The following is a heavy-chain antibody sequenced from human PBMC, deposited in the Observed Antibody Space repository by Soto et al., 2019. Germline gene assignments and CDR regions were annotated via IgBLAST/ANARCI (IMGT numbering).Heavy chain of an antibody. J-gene: IGHJ4*02. Sequence: QVQLVQSGAEVKKPESSVKVSCKAPGGTFSTYAISWVRQAPGQGLEWMGGIIPMFGTANYAQRFQDRVTITADESTNTVYMALSSLISEDTAVYFCASGIQLWLRRINNGYSGWGQGTLVTVSS. D-gene: IGHD5-18*01. CDR2: IIPMFGTA. CDR1: GGTFSTYA. V-gene: IGHV1-69*12. CDR3: ASGIQLWLRRINNGYSG.